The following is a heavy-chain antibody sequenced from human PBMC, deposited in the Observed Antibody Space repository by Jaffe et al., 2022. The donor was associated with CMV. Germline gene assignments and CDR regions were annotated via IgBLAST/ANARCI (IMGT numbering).Heavy chain of an antibody. CDR1: GGSISSSSYY. CDR3: ARRARGEYDILTGYYSVAYYFDY. CDR2: IYYSGST. V-gene: IGHV4-39*01. J-gene: IGHJ4*02. Sequence: QLQLQESGPGLVKPSETLSLTCTVSGGSISSSSYYWGWIRQPPGKGLEWIGSIYYSGSTYYNPSLKSRVTISVDTSKNQFSLKLSSVTAADTAVYYCARRARGEYDILTGYYSVAYYFDYWGQGTLVTVSS. D-gene: IGHD3-9*01.